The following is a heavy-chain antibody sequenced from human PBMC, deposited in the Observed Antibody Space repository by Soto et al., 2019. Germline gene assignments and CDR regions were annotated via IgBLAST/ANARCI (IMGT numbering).Heavy chain of an antibody. J-gene: IGHJ4*02. D-gene: IGHD3-3*01. V-gene: IGHV4-30-2*01. CDR1: GGSISSGGYS. CDR2: IYHSVST. CDR3: ARGPPFGR. Sequence: QLQLQESGSGLVKPSQTLSLTCAVSGGSISSGGYSWSWIRQPPGKGLEWIAYIYHSVSTYYNPSLXSXVPXSVDRPKNQFSLKLSSVTAADTAVYYCARGPPFGRWGRGTLVTVSS.